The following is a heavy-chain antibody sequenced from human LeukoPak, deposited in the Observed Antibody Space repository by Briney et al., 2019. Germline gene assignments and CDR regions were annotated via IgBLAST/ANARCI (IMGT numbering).Heavy chain of an antibody. CDR1: VFTFRDYT. V-gene: IGHV3-21*01. CDR3: AREVVIVVEPAANTIDY. J-gene: IGHJ4*02. D-gene: IGHD2-2*01. CDR2: ISKSSTYI. Sequence: GGSLRLSCAASVFTFRDYTMNWVRQAPGKGLEWVSAISKSSTYIKYADSVKGRFTVSRDNAKNSLFLQMNSLRVEDTAVYYCAREVVIVVEPAANTIDYWGQGTRVTVSS.